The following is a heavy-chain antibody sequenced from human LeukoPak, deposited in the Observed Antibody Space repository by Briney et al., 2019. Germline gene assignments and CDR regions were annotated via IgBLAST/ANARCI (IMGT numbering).Heavy chain of an antibody. V-gene: IGHV3-23*01. J-gene: IGHJ5*02. CDR1: EFTFSSYA. CDR3: AKDSLKEAGHWFDP. Sequence: GASLRMSRAASEFTFSSYAMSWVRQAPGKGLEWVSAIGGSGVNTYYADSVKGRFTISRDNSKNTLYLQMNSLRAEDTAVYYCAKDSLKEAGHWFDPWGQGTLVTVSS. CDR2: IGGSGVNT. D-gene: IGHD6-25*01.